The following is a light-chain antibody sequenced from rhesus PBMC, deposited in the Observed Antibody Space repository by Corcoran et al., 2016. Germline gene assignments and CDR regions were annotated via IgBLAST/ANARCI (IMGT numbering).Light chain of an antibody. CDR3: QQYNSALPT. Sequence: DIQMTQSPSSLSASVGARVTITCQASQGISSWLAWYQQKPGKAPKLLIYAASCLQSGVPSRLSGSGSGTDFTLTSSSLAPEDFATYYDQQYNSALPTFGQGTKVEIK. J-gene: IGKJ1*01. V-gene: IGKV1-21*01. CDR2: AAS. CDR1: QGISSW.